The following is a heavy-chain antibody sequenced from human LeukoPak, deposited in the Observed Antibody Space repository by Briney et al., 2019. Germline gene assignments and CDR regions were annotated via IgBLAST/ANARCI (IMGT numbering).Heavy chain of an antibody. CDR1: ASTFSNDA. J-gene: IGHJ6*02. D-gene: IGHD2-2*01. Sequence: PGGSLRLSCAASASTFSNDAIHWVRQAPGEGLEWVAVVSYDETNKYYADSVKGRFTISRDNSKNTVYLQMSSLRAEDTAMYYCARAFGCSGTSCHARWGYYYYAMDVWGQGTTVTVSS. CDR2: VSYDETNK. CDR3: ARAFGCSGTSCHARWGYYYYAMDV. V-gene: IGHV3-30-3*01.